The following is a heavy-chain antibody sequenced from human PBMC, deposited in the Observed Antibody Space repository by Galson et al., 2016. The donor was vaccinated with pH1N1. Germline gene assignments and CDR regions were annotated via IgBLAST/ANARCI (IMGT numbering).Heavy chain of an antibody. Sequence: PALVKPLQTLTLTCTVSGFSLDTSGVGVGWIRQPPGKALEWLGDICWNDEKRYSPSLRNSLTITKDASKNQVDLTMTDVDPVDTATYVCAHRPSPYVDFCGGPDWFDSWGQGTLVIVSS. CDR3: AHRPSPYVDFCGGPDWFDS. J-gene: IGHJ5*01. V-gene: IGHV2-5*01. D-gene: IGHD3-3*01. CDR2: ICWNDEK. CDR1: GFSLDTSGVG.